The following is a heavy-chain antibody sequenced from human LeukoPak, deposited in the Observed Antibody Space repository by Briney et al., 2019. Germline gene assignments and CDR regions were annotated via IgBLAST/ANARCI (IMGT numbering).Heavy chain of an antibody. J-gene: IGHJ3*02. CDR3: ARSRRGSYSVAFDI. D-gene: IGHD1-26*01. CDR1: GDRVSSNIAA. V-gene: IGHV6-1*01. CDR2: TYYRSKWYN. Sequence: SQTLSLTFSISGDRVSSNIAAWNWISQSPSRGLEWLGRTYYRSKWYNDYAVSVKSRITINPDTSKNQFSLQLNSVTPEETAVYYCARSRRGSYSVAFDIWGQGTMVTVSS.